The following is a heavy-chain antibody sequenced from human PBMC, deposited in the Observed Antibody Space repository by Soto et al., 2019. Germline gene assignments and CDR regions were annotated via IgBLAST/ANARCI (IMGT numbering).Heavy chain of an antibody. J-gene: IGHJ4*02. CDR2: IYYSGST. CDR1: GGSISSYY. Sequence: SETLSLTCTVSGGSISSYYGSWIRQPPGKGLEWIGYIYYSGSTNYNPSLKSRVTISVDTSKNQFSLKLSSVTAADTAVYYCARDLNRDYDFWSGYYTQWGQGTLVTVSS. D-gene: IGHD3-3*01. CDR3: ARDLNRDYDFWSGYYTQ. V-gene: IGHV4-59*01.